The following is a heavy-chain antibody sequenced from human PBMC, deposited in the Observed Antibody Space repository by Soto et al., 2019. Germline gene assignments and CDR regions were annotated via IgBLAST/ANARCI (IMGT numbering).Heavy chain of an antibody. D-gene: IGHD2-15*01. V-gene: IGHV1-69*02. CDR2: IIPILGIA. CDR1: GGTFSSYT. Sequence: SVKVSCKASGGTFSSYTISWVRQAPGQGLEWMGRIIPILGIANYAQKFQGRVTITADKSTSTAYMELSSLRSEDTAVYYCARLAPVVVVAATPLDVGYVWGQGTTVPVSS. CDR3: ARLAPVVVVAATPLDVGYV. J-gene: IGHJ6*02.